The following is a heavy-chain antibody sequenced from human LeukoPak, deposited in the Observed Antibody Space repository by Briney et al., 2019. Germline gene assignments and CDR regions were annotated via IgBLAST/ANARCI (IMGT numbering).Heavy chain of an antibody. Sequence: GGSLRLSCAASGFTFSSYAMSWVRQAPGKGLEWVSAISGSGGSTYYADSVKGRSTISRDNSKNTLYLQMNSLRPEDTAVYYCAKFIWRGSSTSCYDYWGQGTLVTVSS. CDR2: ISGSGGST. CDR3: AKFIWRGSSTSCYDY. CDR1: GFTFSSYA. V-gene: IGHV3-23*01. D-gene: IGHD2-2*01. J-gene: IGHJ4*02.